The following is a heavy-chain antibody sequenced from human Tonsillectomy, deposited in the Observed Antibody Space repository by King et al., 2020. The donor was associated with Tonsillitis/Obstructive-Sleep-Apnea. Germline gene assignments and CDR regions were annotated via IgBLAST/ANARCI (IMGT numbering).Heavy chain of an antibody. D-gene: IGHD1-26*01. J-gene: IGHJ4*02. CDR2: AYSRAKWYH. CDR1: GDSVSSKIAI. V-gene: IGHV6-1*01. Sequence: VQLQQSGPVLVKPSQTLSFTCAVSGDSVSSKIAIWSWIRQAPSRGLEWLGRAYSRAKWYHDYALSVKSRIIVVPDTSKNQLSLQLNSVTPEDTAVYYCARSPLGSTYYFDYWGQGTLVTVSS. CDR3: ARSPLGSTYYFDY.